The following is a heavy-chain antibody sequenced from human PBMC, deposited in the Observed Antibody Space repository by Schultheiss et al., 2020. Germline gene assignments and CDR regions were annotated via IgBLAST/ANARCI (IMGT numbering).Heavy chain of an antibody. V-gene: IGHV4-34*01. CDR2: IDHSGTT. CDR3: ARGVTLNRFDS. J-gene: IGHJ4*01. D-gene: IGHD1-14*01. Sequence: SETLSLTCAVYGGSFSNHYWSWIRQSPEMGLEWIEEIDHSGTTFYNPSLKSRVTISVDTSKNRFSLDLRSMTAADTAVYYCARGVTLNRFDSWGPGSLVTVAS. CDR1: GGSFSNHY.